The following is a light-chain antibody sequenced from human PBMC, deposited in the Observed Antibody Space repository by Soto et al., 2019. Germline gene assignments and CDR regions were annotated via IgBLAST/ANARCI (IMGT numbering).Light chain of an antibody. Sequence: IQVTQSPSSLSASVGDRVTITCRASQGITSYVAWYQQKPGKAPKLLIYAASALQTGVSSRFSGSGYGTDFALTISNLQPEDFATYFCQQLYSYPLTFGGGTTVEF. J-gene: IGKJ4*01. CDR3: QQLYSYPLT. V-gene: IGKV1-9*01. CDR2: AAS. CDR1: QGITSY.